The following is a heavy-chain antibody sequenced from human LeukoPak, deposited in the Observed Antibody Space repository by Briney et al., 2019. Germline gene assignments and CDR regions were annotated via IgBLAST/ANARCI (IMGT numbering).Heavy chain of an antibody. Sequence: SENLSLTCTVSGGSISSGGYYWSWIRQHPGKGLEWIGYIYYSGSTYYNPSLKSRVTISVDTSKNQFSLKLSSVTAADTAVYYCARDPLYYYDSSGQSPIWGQGTMVTVSS. V-gene: IGHV4-31*03. CDR3: ARDPLYYYDSSGQSPI. D-gene: IGHD3-22*01. J-gene: IGHJ3*02. CDR1: GGSISSGGYY. CDR2: IYYSGST.